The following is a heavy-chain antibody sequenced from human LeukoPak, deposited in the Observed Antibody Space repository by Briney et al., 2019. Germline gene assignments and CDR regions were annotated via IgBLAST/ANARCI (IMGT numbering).Heavy chain of an antibody. CDR1: GFSFSRYG. D-gene: IGHD4-17*01. V-gene: IGHV3-33*03. Sequence: PGRSLRLSCAASGFSFSRYGMHWVRQAPGEGLEWVGVIWYDGTKQYYADSVKGRFTISRDNAENSLFLQLNSLRVEDTAVYFCAGGLGFLIESWGQGTLVTVSS. CDR2: IWYDGTKQ. CDR3: AGGLGFLIES. J-gene: IGHJ4*02.